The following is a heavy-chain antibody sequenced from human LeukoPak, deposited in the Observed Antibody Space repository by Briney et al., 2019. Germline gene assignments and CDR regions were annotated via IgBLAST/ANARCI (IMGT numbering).Heavy chain of an antibody. V-gene: IGHV4-59*01. Sequence: SETLSLTCTVSGGSISSYYWSWIRQPPGKGLEWIGYIYYSGSTNYNPSLKSRVTISADTSKNQFSLKLSSVTAADTAVYYCARREELGPIRYWGQGTLVTVSS. J-gene: IGHJ4*02. CDR3: ARREELGPIRY. CDR2: IYYSGST. CDR1: GGSISSYY. D-gene: IGHD7-27*01.